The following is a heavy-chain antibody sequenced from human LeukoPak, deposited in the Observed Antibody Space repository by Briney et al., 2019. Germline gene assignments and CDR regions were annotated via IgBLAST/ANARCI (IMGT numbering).Heavy chain of an antibody. J-gene: IGHJ4*02. Sequence: ASVKLSCKASGYTFTSYDINWVRQATGQGLELMGWMNPNSGNTGYAQKFQGRVTMTRNTSISTAYMELSSLRSEDTAVYYCARDPYWGSGGSCYDGWGQGTLVTVSS. V-gene: IGHV1-8*01. D-gene: IGHD2-15*01. CDR2: MNPNSGNT. CDR3: ARDPYWGSGGSCYDG. CDR1: GYTFTSYD.